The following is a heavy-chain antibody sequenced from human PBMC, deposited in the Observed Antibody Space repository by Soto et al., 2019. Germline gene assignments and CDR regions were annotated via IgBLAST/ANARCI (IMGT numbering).Heavy chain of an antibody. V-gene: IGHV4-30-2*01. Sequence: SETLSLTCAVSGGSISSGGYSWSWIRQPPGKGLEWIGYIYHSGSTYYNPSLKSRVTISVDRSKNQFSLKLSSVTAADTAVYYCARGSGYDLVVSDYWGQGTLVTVSS. CDR1: GGSISSGGYS. J-gene: IGHJ4*02. CDR3: ARGSGYDLVVSDY. CDR2: IYHSGST. D-gene: IGHD5-12*01.